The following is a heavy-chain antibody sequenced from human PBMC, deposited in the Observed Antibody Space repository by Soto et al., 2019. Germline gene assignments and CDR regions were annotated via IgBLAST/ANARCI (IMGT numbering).Heavy chain of an antibody. CDR1: GGSITSYF. D-gene: IGHD3-22*01. J-gene: IGHJ4*02. CDR3: ARAADSSAHTPDH. V-gene: IGHV4-59*13. CDR2: INYSGIN. Sequence: PSQGLSRTWFVSGGSITSYFWSWIRQSPGKGLQWIGYINYSGINMYNPYLKSRVKISVETANHQLSLMLNSVTAADTAIYFFARAADSSAHTPDHWGQGTLVTASS.